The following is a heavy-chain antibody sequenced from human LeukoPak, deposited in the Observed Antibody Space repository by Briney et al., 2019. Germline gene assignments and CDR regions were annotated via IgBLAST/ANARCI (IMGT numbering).Heavy chain of an antibody. D-gene: IGHD4-23*01. CDR1: GYTFTAYY. CDR2: INPNSGVT. V-gene: IGHV1-2*02. J-gene: IGHJ4*02. CDR3: AREGGNGGFDY. Sequence: ASVKVSCKASGYTFTAYYMHLVRQAPGQGLEWMAWINPNSGVTNYAQKFQGRVTMTRDTSISTAYMELSRLRSDDTAVYYSAREGGNGGFDYWGQGTLVTVSS.